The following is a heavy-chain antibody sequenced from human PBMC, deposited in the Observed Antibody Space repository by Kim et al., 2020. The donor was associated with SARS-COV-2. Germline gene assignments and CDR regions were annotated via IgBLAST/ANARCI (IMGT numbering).Heavy chain of an antibody. J-gene: IGHJ4*02. CDR2: ISGGGGRT. Sequence: GGSLRLSCAASGFTFSTYAMSWARQAPGKGLEWVSTISGGGGRTHYADSVKGRFTISRDNSKNTLFLHMNSLSADDTAIYYCDGSDFWGQGTLVTVSS. CDR1: GFTFSTYA. CDR3: DGSDF. V-gene: IGHV3-23*01.